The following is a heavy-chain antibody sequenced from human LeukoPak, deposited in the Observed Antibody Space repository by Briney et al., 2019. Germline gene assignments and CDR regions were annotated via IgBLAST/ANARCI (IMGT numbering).Heavy chain of an antibody. CDR1: VFTFSSYA. CDR2: ISGSGGST. CDR3: AKAMGATLFDY. D-gene: IGHD1-26*01. Sequence: PGGSLRLSCAASVFTFSSYAMIWVRQSPGKGLEWVSGISGSGGSTYYADSVKGRFTISRDNSKNTLYLQMNSLRAGDTAVYYCAKAMGATLFDYWGQGTLVTVSS. J-gene: IGHJ4*02. V-gene: IGHV3-23*01.